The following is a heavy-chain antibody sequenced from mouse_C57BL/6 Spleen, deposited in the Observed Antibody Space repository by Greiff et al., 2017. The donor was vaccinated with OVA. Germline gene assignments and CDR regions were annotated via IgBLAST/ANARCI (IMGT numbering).Heavy chain of an antibody. CDR3: TRDYGSGDYWYFDV. CDR2: ISSGGDYI. V-gene: IGHV5-9-1*02. Sequence: EVMLVESGEGLVKPGGSLKLSCAASGFTFSSYAMSWVRQTPEKRLEWVAYISSGGDYIYYADTVKGRFTISRDNARNTLYLQMSSLKSEDTAMYYCTRDYGSGDYWYFDVWGTGTTVTVSS. D-gene: IGHD1-1*01. J-gene: IGHJ1*03. CDR1: GFTFSSYA.